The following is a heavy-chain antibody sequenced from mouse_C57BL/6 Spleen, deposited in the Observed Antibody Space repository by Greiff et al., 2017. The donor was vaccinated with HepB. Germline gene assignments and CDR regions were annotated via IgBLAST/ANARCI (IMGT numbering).Heavy chain of an antibody. V-gene: IGHV1-26*01. CDR1: GYTFTDYY. Sequence: EVQLQQSGPELVKPGASVKISCKASGYTFTDYYMNWVKQSHGKSLEWIGDINPNNGGTSYNQKLKGKPTLPVDKSSSTAYMELRSLTSEDSAVYYCAPSITTVLDYWGQGTTLTVSS. D-gene: IGHD1-1*01. CDR2: INPNNGGT. CDR3: APSITTVLDY. J-gene: IGHJ2*01.